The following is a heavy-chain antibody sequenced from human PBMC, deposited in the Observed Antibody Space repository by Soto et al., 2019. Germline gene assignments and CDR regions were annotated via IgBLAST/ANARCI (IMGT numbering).Heavy chain of an antibody. D-gene: IGHD1-1*01. Sequence: LXLTFAVYGGSFSFYYWSWIRQPPGKGLEWIGEINHSGSTNYNPSLKSRVTISVDTSKNQFSLKLSSVTAADTAVYYCARLDIGPYYYGMDVWGQGTTVTVSS. CDR2: INHSGST. V-gene: IGHV4-34*01. CDR3: ARLDIGPYYYGMDV. J-gene: IGHJ6*02. CDR1: GGSFSFYY.